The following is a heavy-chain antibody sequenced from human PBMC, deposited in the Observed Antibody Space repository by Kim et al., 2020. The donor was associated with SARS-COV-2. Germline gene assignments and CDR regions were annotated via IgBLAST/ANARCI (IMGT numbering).Heavy chain of an antibody. D-gene: IGHD4-4*01. V-gene: IGHV1-69*13. CDR1: GGTFSSYA. J-gene: IGHJ4*02. Sequence: SVKVSCKASGGTFSSYAISWVRQAPGQGLEWMGGIIPIFGTANYAQKFQGRVTITADESTSTAYMELSSLRSEDTAVYYCASAKTDYSNYFVKFDYWGQGTLVTVSS. CDR3: ASAKTDYSNYFVKFDY. CDR2: IIPIFGTA.